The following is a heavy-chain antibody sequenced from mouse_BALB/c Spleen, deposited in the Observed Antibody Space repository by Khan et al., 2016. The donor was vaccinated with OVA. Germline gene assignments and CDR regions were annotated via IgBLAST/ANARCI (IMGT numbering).Heavy chain of an antibody. D-gene: IGHD2-10*02. CDR2: INPSNGSA. CDR3: TRSGYANPFAY. CDR1: GYTFSNYY. V-gene: IGHV1S81*02. Sequence: QVRLQQSGAELVKPGASVKLSCKTSGYTFSNYYIYWVKQRPGQGLEWIGGINPSNGSANFNEKFKTKATLTVDKSSSTVYMQLTSLTSEDSAVYYCTRSGYANPFAYWGQGTLVTVSA. J-gene: IGHJ3*01.